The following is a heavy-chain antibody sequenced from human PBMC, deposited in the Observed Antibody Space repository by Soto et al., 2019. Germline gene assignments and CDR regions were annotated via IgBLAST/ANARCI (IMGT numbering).Heavy chain of an antibody. CDR1: GFTVSSNY. CDR3: AREGQWPPNAFDI. V-gene: IGHV3-66*01. D-gene: IGHD6-19*01. J-gene: IGHJ3*02. CDR2: IYSGGST. Sequence: GGSLRLSCAASGFTVSSNYMSWVRQAPGKGLEWVSVIYSGGSTYYADSVKGRFTISRDNSKNTLYLQMNSLRAEDTAVYYCAREGQWPPNAFDIWGQGTMVTVSS.